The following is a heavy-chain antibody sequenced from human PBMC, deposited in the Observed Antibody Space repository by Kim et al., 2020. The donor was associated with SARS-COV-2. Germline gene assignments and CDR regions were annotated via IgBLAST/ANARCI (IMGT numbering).Heavy chain of an antibody. V-gene: IGHV3-30*02. D-gene: IGHD3-22*01. J-gene: IGHJ6*02. Sequence: KGRFTISRDNSKNTLYLQMNSLRAEDTAVYYCAKVYYDSKGYYYYGMDVWGQGTTVTVSS. CDR3: AKVYYDSKGYYYYGMDV.